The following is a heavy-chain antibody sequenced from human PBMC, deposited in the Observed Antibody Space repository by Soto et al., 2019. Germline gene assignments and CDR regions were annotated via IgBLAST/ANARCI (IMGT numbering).Heavy chain of an antibody. J-gene: IGHJ6*02. D-gene: IGHD3-10*01. CDR2: ISYDGSNK. CDR3: AKSLGGPLLWFGVLGPLVAHYGMDF. Sequence: LKLSCAASGFTFSSYGMHWVRQAPGKGLEWVAVISYDGSNKYYADSVKGRFTISRDNSKNTLYLQMNRLRAEDTAVYYCAKSLGGPLLWFGVLGPLVAHYGMDFRGQATMGTVS. V-gene: IGHV3-30*18. CDR1: GFTFSSYG.